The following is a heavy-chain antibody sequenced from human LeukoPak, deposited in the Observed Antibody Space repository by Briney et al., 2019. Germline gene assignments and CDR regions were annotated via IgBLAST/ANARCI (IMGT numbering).Heavy chain of an antibody. Sequence: PGGSLRLSCAASGFTFSSYDMSWVRQAPGKGLEWVSAINSSGSITYYADAMKRRITISRDNSKNTLYLQMNSLRAEDTAVYYCAKHCCGSSGYYYWGQGTLVTVSS. CDR1: GFTFSSYD. V-gene: IGHV3-23*01. CDR3: AKHCCGSSGYYY. CDR2: INSSGSIT. J-gene: IGHJ4*02. D-gene: IGHD3-22*01.